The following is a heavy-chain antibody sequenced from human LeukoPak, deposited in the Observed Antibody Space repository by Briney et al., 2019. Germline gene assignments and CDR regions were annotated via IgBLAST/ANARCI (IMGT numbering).Heavy chain of an antibody. CDR3: ARDQYDTWSRRGNFDS. V-gene: IGHV3-7*03. CDR2: IKLDGSEK. D-gene: IGHD3-3*01. J-gene: IGHJ4*02. CDR1: GFTVSSNY. Sequence: GGSLRLSCAASGFTVSSNYMSWVRQVPGKGLEWVANIKLDGSEKNYVDSVKGRFTISRDNTKNSLYLQMNSLRVEDTAVFYCARDQYDTWSRRGNFDSWGQGTLVIVSS.